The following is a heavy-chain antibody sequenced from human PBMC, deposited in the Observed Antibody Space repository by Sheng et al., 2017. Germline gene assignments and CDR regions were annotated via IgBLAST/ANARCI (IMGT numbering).Heavy chain of an antibody. CDR2: INHSGST. D-gene: IGHD2-21*02. CDR3: ARVAGGTVVTARRWVDY. V-gene: IGHV4-34*01. J-gene: IGHJ4*02. Sequence: QVQLQQWGAGLLKPSETLSLTCAVYGGSFSGYYWSWIRQPPGKGLEWIGEINHSGSTNYNPSLKSRVTISVDTSKNQFSLKLSSVTAADTAVYYCARVAGGTVVTARRWVDYWGQGTLVTVSS. CDR1: GGSFSGYY.